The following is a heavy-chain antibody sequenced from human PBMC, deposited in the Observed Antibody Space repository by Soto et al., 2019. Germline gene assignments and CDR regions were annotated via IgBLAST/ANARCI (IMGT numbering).Heavy chain of an antibody. J-gene: IGHJ4*02. V-gene: IGHV3-30*18. CDR1: GFTFSSYG. Sequence: GGSLRLSCAASGFTFSSYGMHWVRQAPGKGLEWVAVISYDGSNKYYADSVKGRFTISRDNSKNTLYLQMNSLRAEDTAVYYCAKDIQMASLPMSGHYFDYWGQGTLVTVSS. CDR2: ISYDGSNK. D-gene: IGHD3-10*02. CDR3: AKDIQMASLPMSGHYFDY.